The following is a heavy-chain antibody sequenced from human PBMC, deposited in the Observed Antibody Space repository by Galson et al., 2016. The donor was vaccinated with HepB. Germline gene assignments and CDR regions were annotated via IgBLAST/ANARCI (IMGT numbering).Heavy chain of an antibody. J-gene: IGHJ6*02. V-gene: IGHV4-34*01. CDR1: GGSLSGFC. CDR3: ARGLWNDFWSGYYYGMDV. D-gene: IGHD3-3*01. Sequence: SETLSLTCAVYGGSLSGFCWSWIRQPPGKGLEWIGEINHSGTTKYNPSLKSRVIISLDTSKNQFSLSLSPVTAADTAVYYCARGLWNDFWSGYYYGMDVWGQGTTVTVSS. CDR2: INHSGTT.